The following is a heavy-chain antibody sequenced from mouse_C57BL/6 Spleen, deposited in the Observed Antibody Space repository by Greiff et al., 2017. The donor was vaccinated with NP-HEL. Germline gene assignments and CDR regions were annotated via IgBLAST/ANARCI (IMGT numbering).Heavy chain of an antibody. CDR2: ISNGGGST. V-gene: IGHV5-12*01. Sequence: DVQLVESGGGLVQPGGSLKLSCAASGFTFSDYYMYWVRQTPEKRLEWVAYISNGGGSTYYPDTVKGRFTISRDNAKNTLYLQMSRLKSEDTAMYYCARPQLDWYFDVWGTGTTVTVSS. CDR3: ARPQLDWYFDV. D-gene: IGHD4-1*02. J-gene: IGHJ1*03. CDR1: GFTFSDYY.